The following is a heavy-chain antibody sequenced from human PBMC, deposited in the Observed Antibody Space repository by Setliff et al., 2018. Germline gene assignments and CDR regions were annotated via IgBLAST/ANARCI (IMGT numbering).Heavy chain of an antibody. CDR1: GYTFTGYY. CDR3: ARISGYSYGQYFDY. J-gene: IGHJ4*02. CDR2: INPNSGGT. D-gene: IGHD5-18*01. Sequence: ASVKVSCKASGYTFTGYYMHWVRQAPGQGLEWMGWINPNSGGTNYAQKFQGRVTITADKSTSTAYMELSSLRSEDTAVYYCARISGYSYGQYFDYWGQGTLVTVSS. V-gene: IGHV1-2*02.